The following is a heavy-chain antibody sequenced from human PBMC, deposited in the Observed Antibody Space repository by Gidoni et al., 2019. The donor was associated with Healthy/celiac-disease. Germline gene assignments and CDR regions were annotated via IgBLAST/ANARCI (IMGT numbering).Heavy chain of an antibody. Sequence: QVQLVQSGAEAKKPGASVKGSCKESGSTLTSYAMHWVRQAPGQRLEWMGWINAGHGNTKYLQKFQGRVTITRDTSASTAYMELSSLRSEDTAVYYCARDLDSSSWYYGWFDPWGQGTLVTVSS. D-gene: IGHD6-13*01. CDR3: ARDLDSSSWYYGWFDP. CDR2: INAGHGNT. CDR1: GSTLTSYA. J-gene: IGHJ5*02. V-gene: IGHV1-3*01.